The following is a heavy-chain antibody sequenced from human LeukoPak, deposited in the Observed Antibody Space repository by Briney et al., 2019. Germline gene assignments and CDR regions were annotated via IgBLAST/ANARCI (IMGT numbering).Heavy chain of an antibody. CDR1: GGTFSSHA. CDR3: ARDRYSGYAMGNCFDY. V-gene: IGHV1-69*05. Sequence: ASVKVSCKASGGTFSSHAISWVRQAPGQGLEWMGGIIPIFGTANYAQKFQGRVTITTDESTSTAYMELSSLRSEDTAVYYCARDRYSGYAMGNCFDYWGQGTLVTVSS. CDR2: IIPIFGTA. D-gene: IGHD5-12*01. J-gene: IGHJ4*02.